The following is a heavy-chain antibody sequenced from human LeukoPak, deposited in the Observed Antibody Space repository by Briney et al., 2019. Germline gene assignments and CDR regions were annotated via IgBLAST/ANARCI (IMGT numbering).Heavy chain of an antibody. CDR2: ISADNGNP. V-gene: IGHV1-18*01. D-gene: IGHD3-9*01. CDR1: GYTFTSYG. J-gene: IGHJ5*02. Sequence: ASVKVSCKTSGYTFTSYGFSWVRQAPAQGLEWMGWISADNGNPNYARKFQGRVTMTTDTSTSTVYMKLRSLRSDDTAVYYCARTNYDFLTGYYDKWFDPWGQGTLVTVSS. CDR3: ARTNYDFLTGYYDKWFDP.